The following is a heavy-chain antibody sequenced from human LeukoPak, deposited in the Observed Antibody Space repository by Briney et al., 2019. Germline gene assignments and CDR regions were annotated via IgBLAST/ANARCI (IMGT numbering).Heavy chain of an antibody. Sequence: PSQTLSLTCTVSGGSISSGSYYWSWIRQPAGKGLEWIGRIYTSGSTTYNPSLKRRVTISVDTSKNQFSLKLSSVTAADTAVYYCARVTGTDDYGDYLYFDYWGQGTLVTVSS. V-gene: IGHV4-61*02. CDR1: GGSISSGSYY. J-gene: IGHJ4*02. CDR3: ARVTGTDDYGDYLYFDY. D-gene: IGHD4-17*01. CDR2: IYTSGST.